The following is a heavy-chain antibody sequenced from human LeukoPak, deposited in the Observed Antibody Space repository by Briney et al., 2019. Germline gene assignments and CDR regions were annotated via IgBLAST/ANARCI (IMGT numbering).Heavy chain of an antibody. Sequence: GGSLRHSCAASGFTFSNYWMHWVRQAPGKGLVWVSRINEGGSVADYADSVKGRFTISRDNAKNTLYLEMNSLRAGDTAVYYCSRDLRGRDDYWGQGTLVSVSS. CDR3: SRDLRGRDDY. J-gene: IGHJ4*02. CDR2: INEGGSVA. CDR1: GFTFSNYW. D-gene: IGHD5-24*01. V-gene: IGHV3-74*01.